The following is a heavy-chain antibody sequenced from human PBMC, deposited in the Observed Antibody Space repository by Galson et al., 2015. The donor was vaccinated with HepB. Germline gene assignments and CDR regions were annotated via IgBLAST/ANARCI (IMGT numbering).Heavy chain of an antibody. CDR1: GGTFSSYA. CDR3: ARKPSLGVSSPPYAFDI. V-gene: IGHV1-69*13. CDR2: IIPIFGTA. J-gene: IGHJ3*02. Sequence: SVKVSCKASGGTFSSYAISWVRQAPGQGLEWMGGIIPIFGTANYAQKFQGRVTITADESTSTAYMELSSLRSEDTAVYYCARKPSLGVSSPPYAFDIWGQGTMVTVSS. D-gene: IGHD3-16*01.